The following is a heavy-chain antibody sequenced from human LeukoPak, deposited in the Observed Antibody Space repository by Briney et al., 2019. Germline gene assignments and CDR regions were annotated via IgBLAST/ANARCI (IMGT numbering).Heavy chain of an antibody. CDR1: GGSISSYY. CDR2: MHSSGST. D-gene: IGHD3-10*01. Sequence: PSETLSLTCTVSGGSISSYYWSWIRQPAGKGLEWIGRMHSSGSTNYNPSTKSRVTMSLDTSNNQFSLKVDSVTAADTAMYYCAREAVHYGSGSHDYWGQGTLVAVSS. CDR3: AREAVHYGSGSHDY. V-gene: IGHV4-4*07. J-gene: IGHJ4*02.